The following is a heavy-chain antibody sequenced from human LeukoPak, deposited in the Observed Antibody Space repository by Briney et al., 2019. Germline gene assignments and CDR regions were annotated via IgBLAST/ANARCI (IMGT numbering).Heavy chain of an antibody. V-gene: IGHV4-34*01. CDR2: INHSGST. CDR1: GFTFSDYY. J-gene: IGHJ4*02. D-gene: IGHD5-18*01. Sequence: GSLRLSCAASGFTFSDYYMSWIRQAPGKGLEWIGEINHSGSTNYNPSLKSRVTISVDTSKNQFSLKLSSVTAADTAVYYCARPRGYSYGSYYFDYWGQGTLVTVSS. CDR3: ARPRGYSYGSYYFDY.